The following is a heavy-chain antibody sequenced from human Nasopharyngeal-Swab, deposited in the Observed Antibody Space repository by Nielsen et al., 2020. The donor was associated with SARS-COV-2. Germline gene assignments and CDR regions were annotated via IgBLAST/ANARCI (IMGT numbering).Heavy chain of an antibody. D-gene: IGHD3-3*01. Sequence: WIRQPPGKGLEWVAVIWYDGSNKDYADSVKGRFTISRDNFKNMVYLQMNSLRAEDTAVYYCARDSSRCDNWSGYSGTLENWGQGTLVTVSS. J-gene: IGHJ4*02. V-gene: IGHV3-33*01. CDR3: ARDSSRCDNWSGYSGTLEN. CDR2: IWYDGSNK.